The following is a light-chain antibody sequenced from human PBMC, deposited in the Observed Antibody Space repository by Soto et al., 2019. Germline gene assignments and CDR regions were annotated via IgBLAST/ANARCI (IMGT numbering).Light chain of an antibody. V-gene: IGKV3-11*01. CDR1: QTVGNY. Sequence: EIVLTQSPAPMSLSPGERATLSCRASQTVGNYLAWYQQKPGQAPLLLIYNASNRATGIPVRFSGSGSGTDFTLTISSLETEDFALYYCQQRSNWTLTFGGGTKVEIK. J-gene: IGKJ4*01. CDR3: QQRSNWTLT. CDR2: NAS.